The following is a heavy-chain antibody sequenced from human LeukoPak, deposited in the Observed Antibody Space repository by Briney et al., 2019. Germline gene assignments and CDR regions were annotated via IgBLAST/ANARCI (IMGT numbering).Heavy chain of an antibody. J-gene: IGHJ6*02. V-gene: IGHV3-23*01. Sequence: GGSLRLSCAASGFTFSSYDMNWVRQAPGKGLEWVSGIIGSGGTTYYADSAKGRFTISRDNSKNTLYVQMNSLRAEDTAIYYCAKDRSYSSSWYDMNVWGQGTTVTVSS. CDR1: GFTFSSYD. CDR2: IIGSGGTT. D-gene: IGHD6-13*01. CDR3: AKDRSYSSSWYDMNV.